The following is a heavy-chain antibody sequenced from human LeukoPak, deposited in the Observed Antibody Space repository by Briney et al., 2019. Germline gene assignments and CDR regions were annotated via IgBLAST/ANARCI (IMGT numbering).Heavy chain of an antibody. D-gene: IGHD3-10*01. CDR3: ARVKPYYYGSGSPLDP. CDR2: IIPIFGTA. CDR1: GGTFSSYA. V-gene: IGHV1-69*05. Sequence: SVKVSCKASGGTFSSYAISWVRQAPGQGLEWMGGIIPIFGTANYAQKFQGRVTITTDESTSTAYMELSSLRSEDTAVYYCARVKPYYYGSGSPLDPWGQGTLVTVPS. J-gene: IGHJ5*02.